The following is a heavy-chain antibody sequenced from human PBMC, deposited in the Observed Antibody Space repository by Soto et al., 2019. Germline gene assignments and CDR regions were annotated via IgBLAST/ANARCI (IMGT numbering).Heavy chain of an antibody. Sequence: SETLSLTCTVSGGSVSSYYWSWIRQPPGKGLEWIGYIYYSGSTNYNPSLKSRVTISVDTSKNQFSLKLSSVTAADTAVYYCARDMRAYYYVSSGYRTGAFDIWGQGTMVTVSS. CDR2: IYYSGST. D-gene: IGHD3-22*01. V-gene: IGHV4-59*02. CDR3: ARDMRAYYYVSSGYRTGAFDI. CDR1: GGSVSSYY. J-gene: IGHJ3*02.